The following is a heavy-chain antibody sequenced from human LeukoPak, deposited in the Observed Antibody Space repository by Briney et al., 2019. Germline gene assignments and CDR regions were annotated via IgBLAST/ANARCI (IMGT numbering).Heavy chain of an antibody. Sequence: PGGSLRLSCSASGFTFSSYAMHWVRQAPGKGLEYVSAISSNGGSTYYADSVKGRFTISRDNSKNTLYLQMSSLRAEDTAVYYCVKDIGRSIAVAAHFDYWGQGTLVTVSS. J-gene: IGHJ4*02. V-gene: IGHV3-64D*06. CDR3: VKDIGRSIAVAAHFDY. CDR2: ISSNGGST. CDR1: GFTFSSYA. D-gene: IGHD6-19*01.